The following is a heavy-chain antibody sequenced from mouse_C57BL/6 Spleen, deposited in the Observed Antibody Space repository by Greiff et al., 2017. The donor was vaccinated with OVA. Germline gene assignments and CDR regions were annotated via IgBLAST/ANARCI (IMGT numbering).Heavy chain of an antibody. V-gene: IGHV1-15*01. CDR3: TRRLLATVYYFDY. CDR1: GYTFTDYE. J-gene: IGHJ2*01. CDR2: IDPETGGT. Sequence: VQLQQSGAELVRPGASVTLSCKASGYTFTDYEMHWVKQTPVHGLEWIGAIDPETGGTAYNQKFKGKAILTADKSSSTAYMELRSLTSEDSAVYYCTRRLLATVYYFDYWGQGTTLTVSS.